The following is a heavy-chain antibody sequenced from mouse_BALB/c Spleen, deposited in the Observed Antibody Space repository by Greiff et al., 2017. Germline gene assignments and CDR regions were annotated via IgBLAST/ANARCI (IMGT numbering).Heavy chain of an antibody. V-gene: IGHV1-87*01. Sequence: QVQLQQSGAELARPGASVKLSCKASGYTFTSYWMQWVKQRPGQGLEWIGAIYPGDGDTRYTQKFKGKATLTADKSSSTAYMQLSSLASEDSAVYYCAREGVYYYGSYFDYWGQGTTLTVSS. D-gene: IGHD1-1*01. CDR3: AREGVYYYGSYFDY. CDR2: IYPGDGDT. CDR1: GYTFTSYW. J-gene: IGHJ2*01.